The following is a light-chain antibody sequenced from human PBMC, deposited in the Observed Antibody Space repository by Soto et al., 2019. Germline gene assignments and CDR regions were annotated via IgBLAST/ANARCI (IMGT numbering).Light chain of an antibody. Sequence: QSVLTQPPSVSGAPGQRVTISCTGSSSNIGAHYDVHWYQQLPGTAPKLLIYGNSNRPSGVPDRFSGSKSGTSASLAITGLQSEDEAHYYCASWDDSLNVVMFGGGTKLTVL. J-gene: IGLJ3*02. CDR3: ASWDDSLNVVM. CDR1: SSNIGAHYD. CDR2: GNS. V-gene: IGLV1-40*01.